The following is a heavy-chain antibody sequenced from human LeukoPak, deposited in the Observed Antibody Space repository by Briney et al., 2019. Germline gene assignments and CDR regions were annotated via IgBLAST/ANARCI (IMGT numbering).Heavy chain of an antibody. J-gene: IGHJ4*02. D-gene: IGHD2-2*01. V-gene: IGHV1-69*05. CDR3: ARVLGIVVVPAAMVPPFDY. CDR2: IIPIFGTA. CDR1: GGTFSSYA. Sequence: ASVKVSCKASGGTFSSYAISWVRQAPGQGLEWMGGIIPIFGTANYAQKLQGRVTMTTDTSTSTAYMELRSLRSDDTAVYYCARVLGIVVVPAAMVPPFDYWGQGTLVTVSS.